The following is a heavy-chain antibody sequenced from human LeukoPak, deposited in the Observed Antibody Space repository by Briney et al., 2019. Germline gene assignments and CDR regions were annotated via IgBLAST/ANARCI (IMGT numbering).Heavy chain of an antibody. CDR3: ARGRKDTSGYRVTELGSGYSYY. Sequence: SETLSLTCTASGGSISSYYWNWIRQPPGKGLEWIGYIYYSGTTNYNPSLKRRVSMSVDTSKNQFSLKLSSVTAADTAVYYCARGRKDTSGYRVTELGSGYSYYCGQGALVTVSS. V-gene: IGHV4-59*01. J-gene: IGHJ4*02. CDR2: IYYSGTT. D-gene: IGHD3-9*01. CDR1: GGSISSYY.